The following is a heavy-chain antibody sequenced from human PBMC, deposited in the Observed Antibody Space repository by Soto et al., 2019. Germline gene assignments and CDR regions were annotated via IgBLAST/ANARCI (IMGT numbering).Heavy chain of an antibody. CDR1: GFTFSSYG. CDR3: AKLGAVSWELPHDAFDI. D-gene: IGHD1-26*01. J-gene: IGHJ3*02. V-gene: IGHV3-30*18. Sequence: QVQLVESGGGVVQPGRSLRLSCAASGFTFSSYGMHWVRQAPGKGLEWVAVISYDGSNKYYADSVKGRFTISRDNSKNTLYLQMNSLRAEDTAVYYCAKLGAVSWELPHDAFDIWGQGTMVTVSS. CDR2: ISYDGSNK.